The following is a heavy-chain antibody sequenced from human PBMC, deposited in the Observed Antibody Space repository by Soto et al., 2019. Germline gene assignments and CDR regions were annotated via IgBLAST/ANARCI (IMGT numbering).Heavy chain of an antibody. D-gene: IGHD3-10*01. Sequence: SETLSLTCTVSGGSISSSSYYWGWIRQPPGKGLEWIGSIYYSGSTYYNPSLKSRVTISVDTSKNQFSLKLSSVTAADTAVYYCARHVWFGDYYYYGMDVWGQGTTVTVSS. CDR1: GGSISSSSYY. J-gene: IGHJ6*02. CDR3: ARHVWFGDYYYYGMDV. CDR2: IYYSGST. V-gene: IGHV4-39*01.